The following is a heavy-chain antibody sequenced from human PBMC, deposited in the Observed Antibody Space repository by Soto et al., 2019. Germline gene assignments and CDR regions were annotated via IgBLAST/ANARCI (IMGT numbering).Heavy chain of an antibody. V-gene: IGHV1-2*04. CDR3: AREKFGGSGSYYQYCYSGMDV. CDR2: INPNSGGT. D-gene: IGHD3-10*01. J-gene: IGHJ6*02. Sequence: ASVKVSCKASGYTFTGYYMHWVRQAPGQGLEWMGWINPNSGGTNYAQKFQGWVTMTRDTSISTAYMELSRLRSDDTAVYYCAREKFGGSGSYYQYCYSGMDVWGQGTTVTVSS. CDR1: GYTFTGYY.